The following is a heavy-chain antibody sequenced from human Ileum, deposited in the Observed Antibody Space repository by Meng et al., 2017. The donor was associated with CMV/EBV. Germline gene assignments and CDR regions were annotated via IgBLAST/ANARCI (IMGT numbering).Heavy chain of an antibody. CDR3: ARADPSVAMYYFDY. CDR2: IYYTGSA. J-gene: IGHJ4*02. D-gene: IGHD5-12*01. V-gene: IGHV4-59*13. CDR1: GGSISTYY. Sequence: SETLSLTCNVSGGSISTYYWTWIRQPPGKGLEWIGNIYYTGSAKYNPSLKSRLTISVDTTKNKFSLQLSSVTAADKAIYYCARADPSVAMYYFDYWGLGTLVTVSS.